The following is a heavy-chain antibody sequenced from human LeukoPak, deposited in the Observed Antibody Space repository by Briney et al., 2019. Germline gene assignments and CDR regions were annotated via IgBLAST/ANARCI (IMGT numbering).Heavy chain of an antibody. Sequence: VGSLRLSCAASGFTFTSYTMNWVRQSPGKGLEWVSSITGSGNIINYADSVKGRFTISRDNSKNSLYLQLNSLTAEDTAFYYCANSYTDTWCYFDHWGQGTLVTVSS. CDR1: GFTFTSYT. CDR3: ANSYTDTWCYFDH. J-gene: IGHJ4*02. CDR2: ITGSGNII. V-gene: IGHV3-21*01. D-gene: IGHD2-2*02.